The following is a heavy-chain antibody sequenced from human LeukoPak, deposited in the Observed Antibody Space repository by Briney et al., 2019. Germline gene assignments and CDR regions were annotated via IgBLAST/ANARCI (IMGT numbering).Heavy chain of an antibody. Sequence: PGGSLRLSCAASGFTFSTYGMSWVRQAPGKGLEWVSVISGSDGSTYYADSVKGRFTISRDNSKNTLYLQMNSLRAEDTAVYYCAKARSGSSASCYNYWGQGTLVTVSS. D-gene: IGHD2-2*01. CDR2: ISGSDGST. V-gene: IGHV3-23*01. CDR1: GFTFSTYG. J-gene: IGHJ4*02. CDR3: AKARSGSSASCYNY.